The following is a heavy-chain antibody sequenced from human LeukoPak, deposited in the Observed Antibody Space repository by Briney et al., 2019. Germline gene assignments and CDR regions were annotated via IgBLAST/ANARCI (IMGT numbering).Heavy chain of an antibody. V-gene: IGHV4-59*01. CDR2: IYYSGST. D-gene: IGHD3-9*01. CDR1: GGSISSYY. Sequence: PSETLSLTCTVSGGSISSYYWSWIRQPPGKGLEWIGYIYYSGSTNYNPSLKSRVTISVDTSQNQFSLKLSSVTAADTAVYYCARAGYDILTGYPPWYFDYWGQGTLVTVSS. CDR3: ARAGYDILTGYPPWYFDY. J-gene: IGHJ4*02.